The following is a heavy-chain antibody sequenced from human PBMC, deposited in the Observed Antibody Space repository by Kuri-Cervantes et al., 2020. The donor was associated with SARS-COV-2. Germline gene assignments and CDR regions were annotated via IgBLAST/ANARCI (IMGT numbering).Heavy chain of an antibody. CDR3: ARDTYYDFWSGYYPRDAFDI. J-gene: IGHJ3*02. V-gene: IGHV3-23*01. Sequence: GESLKISCAASGFTFSSYVMSWVRQAPGKGLEWVSAISGSGGSTYYADSVKGRFTISRDNAKNSLYLQMNSLRAEDTAVYYCARDTYYDFWSGYYPRDAFDIWGQGTMVTVSS. CDR1: GFTFSSYV. CDR2: ISGSGGST. D-gene: IGHD3-3*01.